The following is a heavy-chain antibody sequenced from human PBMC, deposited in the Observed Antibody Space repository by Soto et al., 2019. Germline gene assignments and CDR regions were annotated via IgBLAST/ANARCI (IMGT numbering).Heavy chain of an antibody. CDR3: AREVVLTEWYFDN. V-gene: IGHV3-30*04. D-gene: IGHD2-21*01. Sequence: GGSLRLSYATSGFTFSSYSMHWLRQAPGKGLEWVAVTSSDGRTTFYADSVRGRFTVSRDNSKNTLFLQMNSLIPEDTAVYYCAREVVLTEWYFDNWGQGILVTVSS. CDR2: TSSDGRTT. J-gene: IGHJ4*02. CDR1: GFTFSSYS.